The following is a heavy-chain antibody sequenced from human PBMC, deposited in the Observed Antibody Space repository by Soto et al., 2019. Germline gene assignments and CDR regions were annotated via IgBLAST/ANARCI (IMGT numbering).Heavy chain of an antibody. CDR1: GFTFSSYW. V-gene: IGHV3-74*01. Sequence: GGSLRLSCAASGFTFSSYWMHWVRQAPGKGLVWVSRINSDGSSTSYADSVKGRFTISRDNAKNTLYLQMNSLRAEDTAVYYCARDPEPSPKYDFWSGYAKDYYYGMDVWGQGTTVTVSS. CDR2: INSDGSST. CDR3: ARDPEPSPKYDFWSGYAKDYYYGMDV. D-gene: IGHD3-3*01. J-gene: IGHJ6*02.